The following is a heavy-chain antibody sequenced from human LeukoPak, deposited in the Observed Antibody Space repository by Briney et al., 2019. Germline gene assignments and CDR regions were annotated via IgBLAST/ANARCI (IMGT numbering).Heavy chain of an antibody. V-gene: IGHV1-2*02. D-gene: IGHD3-3*01. CDR2: INPNSGGT. CDR1: GYTFTGYY. Sequence: ASVKVSCKASGYTFTGYYMHWVRQAPGQGLEWMGWINPNSGGTNYAQKFQGRVTMTRDTSISTAYMELSRLRSDDTAVYYCARSPRRYDFWSGYNYYYYMDVWGKGTTVTVSS. J-gene: IGHJ6*03. CDR3: ARSPRRYDFWSGYNYYYYMDV.